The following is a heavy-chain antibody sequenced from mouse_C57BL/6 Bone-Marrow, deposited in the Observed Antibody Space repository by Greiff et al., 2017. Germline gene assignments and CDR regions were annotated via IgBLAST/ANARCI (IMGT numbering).Heavy chain of an antibody. V-gene: IGHV5-6*01. D-gene: IGHD1-1*01. CDR3: ARHHYYYGSRDY. CDR1: GFTFSSYG. Sequence: EVQLVESGGDLVKPGGSLKLSCAASGFTFSSYGMSWVRQTPDKRLGWVATISSGGSYTYYPDSVKGRFTISRDNAKNTLYLQMSSLKSEDTAMYYCARHHYYYGSRDYWGQGTTLTVSS. J-gene: IGHJ2*01. CDR2: ISSGGSYT.